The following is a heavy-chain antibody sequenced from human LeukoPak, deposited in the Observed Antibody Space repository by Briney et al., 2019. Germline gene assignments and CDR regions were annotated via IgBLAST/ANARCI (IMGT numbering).Heavy chain of an antibody. V-gene: IGHV3-66*01. CDR1: GFTVSGNY. J-gene: IGHJ6*02. CDR3: ARDYYYDSSGYFHGMDV. D-gene: IGHD3-22*01. CDR2: IHRGGNT. Sequence: GGSLRLSCAASGFTVSGNYMSWVRQAPGKGLEWLSVIHRGGNTYYADSVKGRFTISRDNAKNSLYLQMNSLRAEDTAVYYCARDYYYDSSGYFHGMDVWGQGTTVTVSS.